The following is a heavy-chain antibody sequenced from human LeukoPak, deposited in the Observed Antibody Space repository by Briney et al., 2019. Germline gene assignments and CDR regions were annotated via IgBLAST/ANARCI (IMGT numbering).Heavy chain of an antibody. CDR1: GYSFTSYW. CDR2: IYPGDSDT. J-gene: IGHJ4*02. D-gene: IGHD4-11*01. CDR3: AAAVDSNYVAFDY. V-gene: IGHV5-51*01. Sequence: GKSLKISCKGSGYSFTSYWIGWVRQMPGKGLEWMGIIYPGDSDTRYSPSFQGQVTISADKSISTAYLQWSSLKASDTAMYYCAAAVDSNYVAFDYWGQGTLVTVSS.